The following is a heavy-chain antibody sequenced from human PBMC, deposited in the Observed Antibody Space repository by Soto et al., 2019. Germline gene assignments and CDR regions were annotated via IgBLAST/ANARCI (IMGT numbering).Heavy chain of an antibody. CDR3: AGNGAAHPGDIWFDP. CDR1: GGSISSSNW. J-gene: IGHJ5*02. CDR2: IYHSGST. V-gene: IGHV4-4*02. D-gene: IGHD1-1*01. Sequence: SETLSLTCAVSGGSISSSNWWSWVRQPPGKGLEWIGEIYHSGSTNYNPSLKSRVTISVDKSKNQFSLKLSSVTAADTAVYYCAGNGAAHPGDIWFDPWGQGTLVTVSS.